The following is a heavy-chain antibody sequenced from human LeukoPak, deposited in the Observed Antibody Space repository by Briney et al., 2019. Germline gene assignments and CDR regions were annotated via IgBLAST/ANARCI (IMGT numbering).Heavy chain of an antibody. J-gene: IGHJ3*02. CDR2: INHSGST. V-gene: IGHV4-34*01. CDR1: GGSFSGYY. CDR3: ARGAPGAGSSSGDAFDI. D-gene: IGHD6-6*01. Sequence: SETLSLTCAVYGGSFSGYYWSWIRQPPGKGLEWIGEINHSGSTNYNPSLKSRVIISVDTSKNQFSLKLSSVTAADTAVYYCARGAPGAGSSSGDAFDIWGQGTMVTVSS.